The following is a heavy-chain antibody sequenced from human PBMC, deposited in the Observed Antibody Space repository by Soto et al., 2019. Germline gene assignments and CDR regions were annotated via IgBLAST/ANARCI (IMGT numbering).Heavy chain of an antibody. CDR1: GGSFSGYY. J-gene: IGHJ6*02. V-gene: IGHV4-34*01. D-gene: IGHD6-6*01. Sequence: PSETLSLTCAVYGGSFSGYYWSWIRQPPGKGLEWIGEINHSGSTNYNPSLKSRVTISVDTSKNQFSLKLSSVTAADTAVYYCARRRYSSSSRRYYGMDVWGQVTTVTVSS. CDR2: INHSGST. CDR3: ARRRYSSSSRRYYGMDV.